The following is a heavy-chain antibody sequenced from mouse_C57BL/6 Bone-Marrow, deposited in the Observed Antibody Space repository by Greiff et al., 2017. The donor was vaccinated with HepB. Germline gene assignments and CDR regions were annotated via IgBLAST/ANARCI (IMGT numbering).Heavy chain of an antibody. J-gene: IGHJ3*01. CDR3: ARHNYYGSSSAWFAY. V-gene: IGHV1-26*01. CDR1: GYTFTDYY. CDR2: INPNNGGT. Sequence: EVQLQQSGPELVKPGASVKISCKASGYTFTDYYMNWVKQSHGKSLEWIGDINPNNGGTSYSQKFKGKATLTVDKSSSTAYMELRSLTSEDSAVYYCARHNYYGSSSAWFAYWGQGTLVTVSA. D-gene: IGHD1-1*01.